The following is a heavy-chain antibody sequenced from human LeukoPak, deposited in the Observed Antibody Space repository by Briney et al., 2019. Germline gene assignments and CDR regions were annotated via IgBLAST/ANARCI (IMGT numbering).Heavy chain of an antibody. V-gene: IGHV4-59*01. CDR3: AGTPHWLAFDS. CDR1: GASISTYY. D-gene: IGHD6-19*01. J-gene: IGHJ4*02. Sequence: PSETLSLTCTVSGASISTYYWSWIRQPPGKELEWIGNLYTSGSTNYNPSLKSRVTISVDTSKTQFSLNLTSVTAADTAVYFCAGTPHWLAFDSWGQGTLVTVSS. CDR2: LYTSGST.